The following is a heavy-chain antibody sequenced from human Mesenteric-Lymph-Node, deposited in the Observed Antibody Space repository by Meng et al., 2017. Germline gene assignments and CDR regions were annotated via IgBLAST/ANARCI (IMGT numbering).Heavy chain of an antibody. CDR3: ARRRGGSGRDC. V-gene: IGHV4-39*01. CDR1: GGSIGSHVYY. Sequence: LPQWGARLLKPSETLSLTCTVSGGSIGSHVYYWDWVRQPPGKGLEWIGAIYHSGSTSYNPSLQSRVTMFVDTSKNQFSLMLTSVTATDTAVYYCARRRGGSGRDCWGQGTLVTVSS. J-gene: IGHJ4*02. D-gene: IGHD3-10*01. CDR2: IYHSGST.